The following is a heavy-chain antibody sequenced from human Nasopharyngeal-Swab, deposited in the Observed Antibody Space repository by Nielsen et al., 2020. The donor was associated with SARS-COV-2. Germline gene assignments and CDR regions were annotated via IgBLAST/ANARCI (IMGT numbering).Heavy chain of an antibody. V-gene: IGHV3-30-3*01. CDR3: AREGGYRYGYRLYYYYGMDV. Sequence: VRQAPGKGLEWVAVISYDGSNKYYADSVKGRFTISRDNSKNTLYLQMNSLRAEDTAVYYCAREGGYRYGYRLYYYYGMDVWGQGTTVTVSS. CDR2: ISYDGSNK. J-gene: IGHJ6*02. D-gene: IGHD5-18*01.